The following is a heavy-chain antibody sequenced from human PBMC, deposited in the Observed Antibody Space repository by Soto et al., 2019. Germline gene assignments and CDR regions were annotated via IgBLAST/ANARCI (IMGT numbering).Heavy chain of an antibody. Sequence: EVQLVESGGTLVQAGGSLRLSCAASGFTFSSLEMNWVRQAPGKGLEWVSYITSRGATQYYADSVKGRFTISSYNARNYLFVEMNSLRPEDTAVYYCATTLPYCRNGVCRRDWGQGTLVTVSS. D-gene: IGHD2-8*01. CDR1: GFTFSSLE. V-gene: IGHV3-48*03. J-gene: IGHJ4*02. CDR3: ATTLPYCRNGVCRRD. CDR2: ITSRGATQ.